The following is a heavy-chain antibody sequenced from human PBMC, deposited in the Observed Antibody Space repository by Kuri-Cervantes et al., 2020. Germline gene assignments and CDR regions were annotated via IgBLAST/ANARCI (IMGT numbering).Heavy chain of an antibody. CDR3: ARATYYYDSSGYYNFDY. Sequence: FKASGYSFTNYGISWVRQAPGQGLEWMGGIIPIFGTANYAQKFQGRVTITTDESTSTAYMELSSLRSEDTAVYYCARATYYYDSSGYYNFDYWGQGTLVTVSS. V-gene: IGHV1-69*05. D-gene: IGHD3-22*01. CDR2: IIPIFGTA. J-gene: IGHJ4*02. CDR1: GYSFTNYG.